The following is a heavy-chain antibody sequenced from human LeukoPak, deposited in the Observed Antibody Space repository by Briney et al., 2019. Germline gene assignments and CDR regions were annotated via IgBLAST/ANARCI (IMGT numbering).Heavy chain of an antibody. Sequence: ASVKVSCKASGYTFTGYYMHWVRQAPGQGLEWMGWINPNSGGTNYAQKFQGRVTMTRDTSISTAYMELNRLRSDDTAVYYCARCHGYSSSCRGDYWGQGTLVTVSS. J-gene: IGHJ4*02. D-gene: IGHD6-13*01. CDR1: GYTFTGYY. CDR2: INPNSGGT. CDR3: ARCHGYSSSCRGDY. V-gene: IGHV1-2*02.